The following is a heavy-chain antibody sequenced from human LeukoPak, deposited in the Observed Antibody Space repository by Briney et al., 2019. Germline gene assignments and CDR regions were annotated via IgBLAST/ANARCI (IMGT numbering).Heavy chain of an antibody. CDR2: IYYSGST. CDR3: ARHRVGASGRYYGMDV. V-gene: IGHV4-31*03. CDR1: GGSISSGGYY. J-gene: IGHJ6*02. D-gene: IGHD1-26*01. Sequence: PSQTLSLTCTVSGGSISSGGYYWSWIRQHPGKGLEWIGYIYYSGSTNYNPSLKSRVTISVDTSKNQFSLKLSSVTAADTAVYYCARHRVGASGRYYGMDVWGQGTTVTVSS.